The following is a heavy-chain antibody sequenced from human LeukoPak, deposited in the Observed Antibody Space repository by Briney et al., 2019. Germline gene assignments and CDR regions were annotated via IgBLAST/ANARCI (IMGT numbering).Heavy chain of an antibody. CDR1: GFTFSSYG. J-gene: IGHJ4*02. D-gene: IGHD3-9*01. Sequence: GGSLRLSCAASGFTFSSYGMHWVRQAPGKGLEWVAVISYDGSNKYYADSAKGRFTISRDNAKNSLYLQMNSLRDEDTAVYYCARGALRYSDYWGQGTLVTVSS. CDR2: ISYDGSNK. CDR3: ARGALRYSDY. V-gene: IGHV3-30*03.